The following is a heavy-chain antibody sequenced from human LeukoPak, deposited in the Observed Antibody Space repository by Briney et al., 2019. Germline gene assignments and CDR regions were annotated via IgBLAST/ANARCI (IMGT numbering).Heavy chain of an antibody. D-gene: IGHD3-22*01. Sequence: VKGRFTISRDNSKNTLYLQMNSLRAEGTAVYYCARGGRDYYDSSGYSPFGYWGQGTLVTVSS. V-gene: IGHV3-30*05. J-gene: IGHJ4*02. CDR3: ARGGRDYYDSSGYSPFGY.